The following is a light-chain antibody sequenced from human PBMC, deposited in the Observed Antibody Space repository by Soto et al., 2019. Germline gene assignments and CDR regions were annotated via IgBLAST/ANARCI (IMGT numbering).Light chain of an antibody. CDR3: QQSFSPLWT. CDR2: AAS. Sequence: DIQMTQSQSSLSASVGDRVTITCRASQRISNYLNWYQQKPGKAPNLLIYAASSMQSGVPSRFRGSVSDTDLTLTISSLKPDDSAPYYCQQSFSPLWTFGQGNKVEV. V-gene: IGKV1-39*01. CDR1: QRISNY. J-gene: IGKJ1*01.